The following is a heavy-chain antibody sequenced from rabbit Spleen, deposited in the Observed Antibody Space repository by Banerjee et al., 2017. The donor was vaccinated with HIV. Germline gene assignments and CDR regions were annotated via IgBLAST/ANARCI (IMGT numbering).Heavy chain of an antibody. D-gene: IGHD1-1*01. CDR3: ARNYVNVFDP. CDR2: IVPIFGVT. J-gene: IGHJ2*01. Sequence: QLKESGGGLVQPGGSLKLSCKGSGFDFSTYSMSWVRQAPGKGLEWIGYIVPIFGVTYYANWVNGRFTISRENTQNTLYLQLNSLTAADTATYFCARNYVNVFDPWGPGTLVT. CDR1: GFDFSTYS. V-gene: IGHV1S7*01.